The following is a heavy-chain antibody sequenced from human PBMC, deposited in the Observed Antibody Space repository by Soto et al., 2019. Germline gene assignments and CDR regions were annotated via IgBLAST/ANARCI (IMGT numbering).Heavy chain of an antibody. D-gene: IGHD6-13*01. V-gene: IGHV5-51*01. CDR3: ARLQAAAGDNDLTFDY. J-gene: IGHJ4*02. CDR2: VFPGDSRI. CDR1: GYTFNTYW. Sequence: PGESLKISCQTSGYTFNTYWIGWVRQMPGTRLEWMGTVFPGDSRIRYSPSFQGQVTISADKSITTAYLQWSSLKASDTAMYYCARLQAAAGDNDLTFDYWGQGTLVTVSS.